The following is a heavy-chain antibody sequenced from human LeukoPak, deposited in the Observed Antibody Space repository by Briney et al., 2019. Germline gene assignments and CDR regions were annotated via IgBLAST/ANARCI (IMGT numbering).Heavy chain of an antibody. D-gene: IGHD5-18*01. CDR1: GESFSGYY. V-gene: IGHV4-34*12. CDR3: TGRRRRGSRGYSYGDAEFGY. CDR2: IIYSGST. Sequence: SETLSLTCAVYGESFSGYYWTWIRQPPGKGLEWIGEIIYSGSTNYKASLKSRVTISVDTSKNQFSLNLSSVTAADTAVYYCTGRRRRGSRGYSYGDAEFGYWGQGTLVTVSS. J-gene: IGHJ4*02.